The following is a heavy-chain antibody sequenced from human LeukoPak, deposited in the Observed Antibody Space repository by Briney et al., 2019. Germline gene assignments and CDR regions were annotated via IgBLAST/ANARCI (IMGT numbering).Heavy chain of an antibody. CDR3: TRGGTTFDY. CDR2: IDTDGSST. CDR1: GFTFGSYA. Sequence: PGGSLRLSCAASGFTFGSYAMNWVRQAPGKGLVWVSRIDTDGSSTTYADSVKGRFTISRDNAKNTLYLQMNSLRDEDTAIYYCTRGGTTFDYWGQGTLVSVSS. J-gene: IGHJ4*02. V-gene: IGHV3-74*01. D-gene: IGHD1-1*01.